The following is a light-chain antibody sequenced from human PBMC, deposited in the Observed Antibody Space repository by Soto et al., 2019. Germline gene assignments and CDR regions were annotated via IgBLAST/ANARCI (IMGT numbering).Light chain of an antibody. CDR1: QSVSRN. CDR2: GAA. CDR3: QQYNPCHPVT. V-gene: IGKV3-15*01. J-gene: IGKJ1*01. Sequence: EIVLTQSPPPLSVSQGDISYLSWRDSQSVSRNLAWYQKKPVQAPSLIXYGAATRATGVPARFSRGGSWTKFTLTISSLQSEDYVVYYCQQYNPCHPVTFGQGTNVDI.